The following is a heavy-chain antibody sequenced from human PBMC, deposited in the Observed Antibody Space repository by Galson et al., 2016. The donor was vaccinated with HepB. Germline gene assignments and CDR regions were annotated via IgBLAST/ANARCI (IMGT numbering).Heavy chain of an antibody. V-gene: IGHV3-11*04. Sequence: SLRLSCAASGFTFSHAWMSWVRQAPGKGLEWVSSISGSGDITYNADSVKGRFTISRDNAKNTLYLQMNSLRAEDTAVYYCARASLHMVRGVSQWYFDLWGRGTLVTVSS. CDR2: ISGSGDIT. CDR3: ARASLHMVRGVSQWYFDL. D-gene: IGHD3-10*01. CDR1: GFTFSHAW. J-gene: IGHJ2*01.